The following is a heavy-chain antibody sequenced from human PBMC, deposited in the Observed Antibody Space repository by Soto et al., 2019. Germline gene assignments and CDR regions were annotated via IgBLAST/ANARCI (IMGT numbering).Heavy chain of an antibody. CDR2: IIPLFGTP. CDR1: GGIFSTYA. D-gene: IGHD3-10*01. Sequence: QVQLVQSGADVKKPGSSVKVSCKASGGIFSTYAISWLRQAPGQGLEWMGGIIPLFGTPNYAQRFQGRVTITADEDTSTAYMELSRLRSEDTAVYYCARDRDDYGSGNYYNRIDFWGQGTLVTVSS. J-gene: IGHJ4*02. V-gene: IGHV1-69*01. CDR3: ARDRDDYGSGNYYNRIDF.